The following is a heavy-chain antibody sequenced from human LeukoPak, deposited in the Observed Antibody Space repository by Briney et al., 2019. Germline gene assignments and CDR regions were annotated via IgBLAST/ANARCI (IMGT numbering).Heavy chain of an antibody. J-gene: IGHJ2*01. Sequence: ASVKVSCKVSGYTLTELSMHWVRQAPGKGLEWMGGFDPEDGETIYAQKFQGRVTMTEDTSTDTAYMGLSSLRSEDTAVYYCATDPSCTNGVCSYWYFDLWGRGTLVTVSS. CDR3: ATDPSCTNGVCSYWYFDL. D-gene: IGHD2-8*01. CDR1: GYTLTELS. V-gene: IGHV1-24*01. CDR2: FDPEDGET.